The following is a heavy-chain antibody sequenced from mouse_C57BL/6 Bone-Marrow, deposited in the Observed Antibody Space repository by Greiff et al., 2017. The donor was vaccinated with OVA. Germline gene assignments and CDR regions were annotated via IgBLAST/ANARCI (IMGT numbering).Heavy chain of an antibody. CDR3: ARGGSSYGEAMDY. V-gene: IGHV3-6*01. Sequence: EVQLVESGPGLVKPSQSLSLTCSVTGYSITSGYYWNWIRQFPGNKLEWMGYISYDGSNNYNPSLKNRISITRDTSKNQFFLKLNSVTTEDTATYYCARGGSSYGEAMDYWGQGTSVTVSS. J-gene: IGHJ4*01. D-gene: IGHD1-1*01. CDR2: ISYDGSN. CDR1: GYSITSGYY.